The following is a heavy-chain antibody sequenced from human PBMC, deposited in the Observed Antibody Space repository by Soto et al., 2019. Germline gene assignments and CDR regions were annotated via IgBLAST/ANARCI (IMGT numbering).Heavy chain of an antibody. CDR2: IYYSGST. CDR1: GGSISSRGYY. D-gene: IGHD3-10*01. J-gene: IGHJ3*02. CDR3: ARVWGGAFDI. V-gene: IGHV4-39*07. Sequence: PSETLSLTCTVSGGSISSRGYYWGWIRQPPGKGLEWIGTIYYSGSTYYNPSLKSRVTISVDTSKNQFSLKLSSVTAADTAVYYCARVWGGAFDIWGQGTMVTVSS.